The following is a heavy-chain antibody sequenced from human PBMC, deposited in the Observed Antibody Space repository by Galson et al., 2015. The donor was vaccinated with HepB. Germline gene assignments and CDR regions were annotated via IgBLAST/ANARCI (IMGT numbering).Heavy chain of an antibody. J-gene: IGHJ3*02. Sequence: SVKVSCKASGGIFKAYAISWVRQAPGQGLEWMGRIIPVLNVTNYAPKFQDRVTMTADKSTSTGYMELRNLTLADTAVYFCARDQGGYSGSYPHTWGQGTVVSVSP. CDR3: ARDQGGYSGSYPHT. CDR1: GGIFKAYA. D-gene: IGHD1-26*01. CDR2: IIPVLNVT. V-gene: IGHV1-69*04.